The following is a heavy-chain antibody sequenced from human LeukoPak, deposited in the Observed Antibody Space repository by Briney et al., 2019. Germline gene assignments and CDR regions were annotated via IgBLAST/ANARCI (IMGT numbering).Heavy chain of an antibody. CDR1: GSTFSSYA. D-gene: IGHD4-17*01. Sequence: QAGGSLRLSCAASGSTFSSYAMSWVRQAPGKGLEWVSAISGSGGSTYYADSVKGRFTISRDNSKNTLYLQMNSLRAEDTAVYYCAKGSRADYGDYETYFDYWGQGTLVTVSS. V-gene: IGHV3-23*01. CDR2: ISGSGGST. CDR3: AKGSRADYGDYETYFDY. J-gene: IGHJ4*02.